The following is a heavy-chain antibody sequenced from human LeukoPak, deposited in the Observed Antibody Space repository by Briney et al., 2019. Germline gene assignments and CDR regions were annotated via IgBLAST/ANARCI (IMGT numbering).Heavy chain of an antibody. Sequence: GGSLRLSCAASGFTFSDAWMTWVRQAPGRGLEWAANIKEDGSEKNYVDSVKGRFTISRDNAKNSVYLLLNSLTPEDTAVYYCARDLRAGGTWSYGVYFDLWGRGTLVTVSS. CDR1: GFTFSDAW. CDR2: IKEDGSEK. V-gene: IGHV3-7*01. D-gene: IGHD4-17*01. J-gene: IGHJ2*01. CDR3: ARDLRAGGTWSYGVYFDL.